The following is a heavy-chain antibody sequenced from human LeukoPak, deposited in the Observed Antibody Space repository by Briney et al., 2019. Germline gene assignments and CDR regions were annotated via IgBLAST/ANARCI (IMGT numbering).Heavy chain of an antibody. J-gene: IGHJ3*02. D-gene: IGHD2-15*01. CDR2: ISGSGTTI. CDR1: GFSFSDYP. Sequence: GGSLRLSCAASGFSFSDYPVDWVRPAPGKGLEWLSYISGSGTTIFYADSVKGRFTISRDNAKNSLFLQMNSLRVEDTAVYYCARERGGIDAFDIWGQGTMVSVSS. CDR3: ARERGGIDAFDI. V-gene: IGHV3-48*01.